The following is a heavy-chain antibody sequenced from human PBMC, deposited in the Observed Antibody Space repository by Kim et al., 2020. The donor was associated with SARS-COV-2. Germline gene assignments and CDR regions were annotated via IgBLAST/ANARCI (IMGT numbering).Heavy chain of an antibody. V-gene: IGHV5-51*01. D-gene: IGHD3-10*01. CDR3: ARLGYYGSGSYGLYAFDI. J-gene: IGHJ3*02. Sequence: GESLKISCKGSGYSFTSYWIGWVRQMPGKGLEWMGIIYPGDSDTRYSPSFQGQVTISADKSISTAYLQWSSLKASDTAMYYCARLGYYGSGSYGLYAFDIWGQGTMVTVSS. CDR1: GYSFTSYW. CDR2: IYPGDSDT.